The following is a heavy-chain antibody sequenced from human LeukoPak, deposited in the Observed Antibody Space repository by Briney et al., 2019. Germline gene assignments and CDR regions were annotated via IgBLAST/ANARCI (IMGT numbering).Heavy chain of an antibody. J-gene: IGHJ4*02. V-gene: IGHV3-7*04. CDR3: ARGYDSSGDLFDY. D-gene: IGHD3-22*01. CDR2: IKQDGSEK. Sequence: GGSLRLSCAASGFTFSSYWMTWVRQAPGKGLEWVANIKQDGSEKYYVDSVKGRFSISRDNAENSLYLQMNSLRAEDTAVYYCARGYDSSGDLFDYWGQGTLVTVSS. CDR1: GFTFSSYW.